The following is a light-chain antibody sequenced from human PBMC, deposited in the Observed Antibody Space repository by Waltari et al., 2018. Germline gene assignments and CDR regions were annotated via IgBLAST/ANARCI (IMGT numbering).Light chain of an antibody. V-gene: IGKV3-20*01. Sequence: EIVLTQSPGTLSLSPGERATLSCRASQRVSSGFVAWYQQKPGQAPRLLIYLTSNRATGIQDRFSGSGSGTDFTLTISRLEPEDFAMYYCHQYGASPLTFGGGTKVEIK. J-gene: IGKJ4*01. CDR1: QRVSSGF. CDR3: HQYGASPLT. CDR2: LTS.